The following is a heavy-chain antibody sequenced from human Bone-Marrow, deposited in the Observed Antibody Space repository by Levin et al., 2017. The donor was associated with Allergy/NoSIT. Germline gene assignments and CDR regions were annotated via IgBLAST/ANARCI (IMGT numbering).Heavy chain of an antibody. Sequence: GESLKISCKASGYTFTSYYMHWVRQAPGQGLEWMGIINPSGGSTSYAQKFQGRVTMTRDTSTSTVYMELSSLRSEDTAVYYCAREMDCSGGSCYLGSAFDIWGQGTMVTVSS. CDR2: INPSGGST. J-gene: IGHJ3*02. CDR1: GYTFTSYY. D-gene: IGHD2-15*01. CDR3: AREMDCSGGSCYLGSAFDI. V-gene: IGHV1-46*01.